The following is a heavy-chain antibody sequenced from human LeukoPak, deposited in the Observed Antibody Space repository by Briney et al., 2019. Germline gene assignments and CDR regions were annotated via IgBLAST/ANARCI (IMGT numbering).Heavy chain of an antibody. Sequence: PGGSLRLSCAASGFTFSSYGMHWVRQAPGKGLEWVSAISGSGGSTYFADSVKGRFTISRDNSKNTLYLQMNSLRAEDTAVYYCAKLPTYYYDSSGSDWGQGTLVTVSS. CDR2: ISGSGGST. CDR1: GFTFSSYG. CDR3: AKLPTYYYDSSGSD. J-gene: IGHJ4*02. D-gene: IGHD3-22*01. V-gene: IGHV3-23*01.